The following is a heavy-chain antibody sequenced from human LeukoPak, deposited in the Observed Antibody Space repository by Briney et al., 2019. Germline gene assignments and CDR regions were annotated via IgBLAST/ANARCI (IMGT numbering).Heavy chain of an antibody. CDR3: ASAWYYDCLYYAFDI. CDR1: GYTFTGYY. V-gene: IGHV1-2*02. CDR2: INPNSGDT. J-gene: IGHJ3*02. D-gene: IGHD3-22*01. Sequence: ASVKVSCKASGYTFTGYYMHWVRQAPGQGLEWMGWINPNSGDTNYAQKFQGSVTMTRDTSISTAYMELSRLGSDDTAVYYCASAWYYDCLYYAFDIWGQGTMVTVSS.